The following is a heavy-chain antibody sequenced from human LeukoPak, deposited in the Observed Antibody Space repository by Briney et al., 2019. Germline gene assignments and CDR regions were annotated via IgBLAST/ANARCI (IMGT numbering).Heavy chain of an antibody. V-gene: IGHV3-21*01. CDR2: MTNISTLM. CDR3: TRARVVTVPGTADYYFYMDV. J-gene: IGHJ6*03. CDR1: GFTFNTYS. D-gene: IGHD6-19*01. Sequence: GGSLRLSCAASGFTFNTYSMNWVRQAPGKGLEWVSSMTNISTLMYYAASVKGRFTVSRDNAKNSLYLQMNSLRAEDTAVYYCTRARVVTVPGTADYYFYMDVWGRGTTVTVSS.